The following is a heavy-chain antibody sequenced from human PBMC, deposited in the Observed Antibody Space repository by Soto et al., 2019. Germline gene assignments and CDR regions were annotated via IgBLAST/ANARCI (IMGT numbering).Heavy chain of an antibody. CDR2: TSNSGST. Sequence: QVQLQESGPGLVKPSQTLSLTCTVSGGSITSSGYYWSWIRQHPGEGLEWIGFTSNSGSTSYNPALKRRFTISVYTSSNQFALNLKSVTAADTAVYYCARGGGSTKVDYWGQGPLVTVSP. CDR3: ARGGGSTKVDY. V-gene: IGHV4-31*03. CDR1: GGSITSSGYY. J-gene: IGHJ4*02. D-gene: IGHD2-2*01.